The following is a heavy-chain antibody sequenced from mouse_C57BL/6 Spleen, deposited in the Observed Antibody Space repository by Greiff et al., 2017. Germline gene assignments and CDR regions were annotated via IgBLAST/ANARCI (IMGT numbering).Heavy chain of an antibody. J-gene: IGHJ2*01. D-gene: IGHD1-1*01. Sequence: EVKLMESGGGLVKPGGSLKLSCAASGFTFSDYGMHWVRQAPEKGLEWVAYISSGSSTIYYADTVKGRFTISRDNAKNTLFLQMTSLRSEDTAMYYCARITTVAHYFDYWGQGTTLTVSS. V-gene: IGHV5-17*01. CDR1: GFTFSDYG. CDR3: ARITTVAHYFDY. CDR2: ISSGSSTI.